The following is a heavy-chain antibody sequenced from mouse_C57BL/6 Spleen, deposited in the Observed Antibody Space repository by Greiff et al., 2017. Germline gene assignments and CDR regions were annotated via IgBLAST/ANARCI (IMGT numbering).Heavy chain of an antibody. CDR3: ARYRVLRYGAMDY. D-gene: IGHD1-1*01. CDR1: GYTFTDYY. Sequence: VQLQQSGPELVKPGASVKISCKASGYTFTDYYMNWVKQSHGKSLEWIGDINPNNGGTSYNQKFKGKATLTVDKSSSTAYMELRSLTSEDSAVYYCARYRVLRYGAMDYWGQGTSVTVSS. V-gene: IGHV1-26*01. CDR2: INPNNGGT. J-gene: IGHJ4*01.